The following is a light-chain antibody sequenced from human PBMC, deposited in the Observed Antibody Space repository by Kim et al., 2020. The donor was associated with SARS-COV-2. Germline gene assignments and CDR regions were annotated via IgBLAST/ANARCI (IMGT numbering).Light chain of an antibody. CDR3: QQSYSTPRT. CDR2: AAS. J-gene: IGKJ1*01. Sequence: ASVGDRVTITCRASQSISSYLNWYQQKPGKAPKLLIYAASSLQSGVPSRFSGSGSGTDFTLTISSLQPEDFATYYCQQSYSTPRTFGQGTKVGIK. V-gene: IGKV1-39*01. CDR1: QSISSY.